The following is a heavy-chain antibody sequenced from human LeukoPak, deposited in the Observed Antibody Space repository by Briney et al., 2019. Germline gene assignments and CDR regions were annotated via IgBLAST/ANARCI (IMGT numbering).Heavy chain of an antibody. D-gene: IGHD2-2*02. Sequence: GGSLRLSCAASGFTFSSYAMSWVRQAPGKGLEWVSAISGSGGSTYYADSVKGRFTISRDNSKHTLYLQMNSLRAEDTAVYYCAKVRCSSTSCYIGYWGQGTLVTVSS. CDR1: GFTFSSYA. V-gene: IGHV3-23*01. CDR3: AKVRCSSTSCYIGY. J-gene: IGHJ4*02. CDR2: ISGSGGST.